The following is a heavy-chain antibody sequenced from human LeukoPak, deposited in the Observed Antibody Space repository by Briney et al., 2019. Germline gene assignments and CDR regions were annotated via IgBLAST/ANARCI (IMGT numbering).Heavy chain of an antibody. Sequence: GGSLRLSCAASGFTFSTYGMHWVRQAPGKGLEWVAVISYDGSDKYYADSVKGRFTVSRDNSKNTLYLQMNSLRPEDTAVYYCAARKGAALDYWGQGTLVTVSS. CDR3: AARKGAALDY. V-gene: IGHV3-30*03. J-gene: IGHJ4*02. D-gene: IGHD1-14*01. CDR1: GFTFSTYG. CDR2: ISYDGSDK.